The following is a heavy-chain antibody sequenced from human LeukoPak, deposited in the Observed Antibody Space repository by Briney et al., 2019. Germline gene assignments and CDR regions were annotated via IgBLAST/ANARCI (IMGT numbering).Heavy chain of an antibody. CDR1: GFTFSGSA. CDR3: TRLDEVRGVISLLFDY. V-gene: IGHV3-73*01. J-gene: IGHJ4*02. D-gene: IGHD3-10*01. Sequence: GGSLRLSCEASGFTFSGSAMHWVRQASGKGLEWVGRIRIKANNYATAYAASVKGRFTISRDDSKNTAYLQMNSLKTEDTAVYYCTRLDEVRGVISLLFDYWGQGTLVTVSS. CDR2: IRIKANNYAT.